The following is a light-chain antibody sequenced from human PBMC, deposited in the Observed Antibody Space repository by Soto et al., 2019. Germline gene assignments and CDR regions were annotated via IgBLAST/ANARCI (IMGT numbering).Light chain of an antibody. J-gene: IGKJ2*01. CDR3: QQYFSNPPMYT. CDR2: WAS. CDR1: QSVFYSSNKKNY. Sequence: DIVLTQSPDSLAVSLGERATINCRSSQSVFYSSNKKNYLAWYQQKPGQPPKLLFYWASTRESGVPDRFSGSGSGTDLTLTISSLQAEDVAVYYCQQYFSNPPMYTFSQGTKVEIK. V-gene: IGKV4-1*01.